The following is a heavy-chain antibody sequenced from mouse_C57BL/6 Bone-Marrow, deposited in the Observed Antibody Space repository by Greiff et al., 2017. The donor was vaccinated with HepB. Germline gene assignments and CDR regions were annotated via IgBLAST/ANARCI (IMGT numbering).Heavy chain of an antibody. J-gene: IGHJ2*01. V-gene: IGHV1-69*01. CDR1: GYTFTSYW. CDR3: ARELRLGYYFDY. CDR2: IDPSDSYT. Sequence: VQLQQPGAELVMPGASVKLSCKASGYTFTSYWMHWVKQRPGQGLEWIGEIDPSDSYTNYNQKFKGKSTLTVDKSSSTAYMQLSSLTSEDSAVYYCARELRLGYYFDYWGQGTTLTVSS. D-gene: IGHD3-2*02.